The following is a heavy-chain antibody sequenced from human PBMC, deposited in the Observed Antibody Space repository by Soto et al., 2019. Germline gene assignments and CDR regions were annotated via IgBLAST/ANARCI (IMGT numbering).Heavy chain of an antibody. CDR2: INAGNGNT. CDR1: GYTFTSYA. Sequence: ASVKVSCKASGYTFTSYAMHWVRQAPGQGLEWMGWINAGNGNTKYSQKFQGRVTITRDTSASTAYMELSSLRSEGTAVYYCERPPRYGDYSHYFDYWGQGTPAPVYS. V-gene: IGHV1-3*01. D-gene: IGHD4-17*01. CDR3: ERPPRYGDYSHYFDY. J-gene: IGHJ4*02.